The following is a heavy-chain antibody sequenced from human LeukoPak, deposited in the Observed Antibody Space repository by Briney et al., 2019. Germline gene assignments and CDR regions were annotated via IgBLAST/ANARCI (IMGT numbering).Heavy chain of an antibody. Sequence: GGSLRLSCAASGFTFSDYAMAWVRQAPGKGLEWVSTISATGGSTYYADSVKGRFTVSRDNAKKSLYLQMNNLRAEDTAVYYCAIVAGGDPFDYWGQGTLVTVSS. D-gene: IGHD3-16*01. CDR3: AIVAGGDPFDY. CDR1: GFTFSDYA. CDR2: ISATGGST. J-gene: IGHJ4*02. V-gene: IGHV3-23*01.